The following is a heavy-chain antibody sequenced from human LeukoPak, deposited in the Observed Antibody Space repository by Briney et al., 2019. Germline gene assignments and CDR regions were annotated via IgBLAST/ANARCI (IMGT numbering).Heavy chain of an antibody. D-gene: IGHD4-23*01. J-gene: IGHJ6*03. CDR2: ISYDGSNK. Sequence: PGGSLRLSCAASGFTFSSYAMHWVRQAPGKGLEWVAVISYDGSNKYYADSVKGRFTISRDNSKNTLYLQMNSLRAEDTAVYYCARDGPHPDYGGNFYYYYYYMDVWGKGTTVTVSS. CDR3: ARDGPHPDYGGNFYYYYYYMDV. V-gene: IGHV3-30*04. CDR1: GFTFSSYA.